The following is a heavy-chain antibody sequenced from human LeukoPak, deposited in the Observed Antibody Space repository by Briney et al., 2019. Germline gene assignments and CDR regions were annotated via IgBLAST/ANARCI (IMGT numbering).Heavy chain of an antibody. J-gene: IGHJ6*02. Sequence: GGSLRLSCAGSGFTFSGYDMHWVRQAAGKGLEWVAAIDTAGVTYYPGSVRGRFTISRENAKNSFFLQMNSLRAGDTAVYYCARGGYFGSGPMDVWGQGTTVTVSS. CDR1: GFTFSGYD. V-gene: IGHV3-13*01. D-gene: IGHD3-10*01. CDR3: ARGGYFGSGPMDV. CDR2: IDTAGVT.